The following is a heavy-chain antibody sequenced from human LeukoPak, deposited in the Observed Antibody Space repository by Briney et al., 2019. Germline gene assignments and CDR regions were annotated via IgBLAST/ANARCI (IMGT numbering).Heavy chain of an antibody. CDR3: ARHGPELLSAFDI. Sequence: GESLKISCKGSGYSSTSYWIGWVRQMPGKGLEWMGIIYPGDSDTRYSPSFQGQVTISADKSISTAYLQWSSLKASDTAMYYCARHGPELLSAFDIWGQGTMVTVSS. D-gene: IGHD1-26*01. J-gene: IGHJ3*02. V-gene: IGHV5-51*01. CDR2: IYPGDSDT. CDR1: GYSSTSYW.